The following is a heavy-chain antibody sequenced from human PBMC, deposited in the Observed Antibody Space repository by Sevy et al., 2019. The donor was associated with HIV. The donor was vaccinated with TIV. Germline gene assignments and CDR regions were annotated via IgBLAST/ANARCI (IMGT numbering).Heavy chain of an antibody. D-gene: IGHD5-12*01. CDR1: GYTLTKLS. CDR2: FDPQDVKT. V-gene: IGHV1-24*01. CDR3: ARNTNSLYSGYDRPVADY. Sequence: ASVKVSCKVSGYTLTKLSIDWVRQAPGKALEWMGEFDPQDVKTISSQRFQGRLTMTVDTSTDTAYMELSSLTSDATAIYYCARNTNSLYSGYDRPVADYWGQGTLVTVSS. J-gene: IGHJ4*02.